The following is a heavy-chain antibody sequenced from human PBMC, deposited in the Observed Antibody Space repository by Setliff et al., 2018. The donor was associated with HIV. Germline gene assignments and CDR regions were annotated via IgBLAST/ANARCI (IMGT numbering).Heavy chain of an antibody. CDR1: GYTFTSYA. J-gene: IGHJ3*01. CDR2: ITVGDGNT. Sequence: ASVKVSCKASGYTFTSYAIHWVRQAPGQRLEWMGWITVGDGNTKYSQKFQGRVTITRDTSASTAYMELSSLRSEDTAVYYCARYESSGHDAFDLWGQGTMVTVS. CDR3: ARYESSGHDAFDL. D-gene: IGHD3-22*01. V-gene: IGHV1-3*01.